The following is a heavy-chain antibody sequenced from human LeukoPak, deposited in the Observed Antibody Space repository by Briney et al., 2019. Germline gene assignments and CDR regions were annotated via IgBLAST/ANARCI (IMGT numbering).Heavy chain of an antibody. D-gene: IGHD6-13*01. CDR2: INHSGST. CDR3: ARGRYSSSWYGGHYFDY. V-gene: IGHV4-34*01. CDR1: GGSFSGCY. J-gene: IGHJ4*02. Sequence: SETLSLTCAVYGGSFSGCYWSWIRQPPGKGLEWIGEINHSGSTNYNPSLKSRVTISVDTSKNQFSLKLSSVTAADTAVYYCARGRYSSSWYGGHYFDYWGQGTLVTVSS.